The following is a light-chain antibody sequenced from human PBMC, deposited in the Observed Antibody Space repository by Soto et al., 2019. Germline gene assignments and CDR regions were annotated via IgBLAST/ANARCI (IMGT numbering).Light chain of an antibody. CDR1: SSDVGGYNY. CDR3: SSYAGSNNIFHVV. V-gene: IGLV2-8*01. Sequence: QSALTQPPSASGSPGQSVTISCTGTSSDVGGYNYVSWYQQHPGKAPKLMIYEVSKRPSGVPDRFSGSKSGNTASLTVSGLHADDEADYYCSSYAGSNNIFHVVFGGGTKVTVL. J-gene: IGLJ2*01. CDR2: EVS.